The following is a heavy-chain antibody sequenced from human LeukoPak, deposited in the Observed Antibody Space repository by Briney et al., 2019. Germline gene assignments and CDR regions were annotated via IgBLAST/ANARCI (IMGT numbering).Heavy chain of an antibody. CDR3: ARMPDILTGLDP. D-gene: IGHD3-9*01. Sequence: SETLSLTCTVSGGSISSYYWSWIRQPPGKGLEWIGYIYYSGSTNYNPSLKSRVTISVDTSKNQFSLKLNSVTTADTAVYYCARMPDILTGLDPWGQGTLVTVSS. CDR2: IYYSGST. CDR1: GGSISSYY. V-gene: IGHV4-59*01. J-gene: IGHJ5*02.